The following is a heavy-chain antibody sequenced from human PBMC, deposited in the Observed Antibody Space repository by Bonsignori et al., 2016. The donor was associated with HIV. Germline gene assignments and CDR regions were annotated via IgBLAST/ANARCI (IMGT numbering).Heavy chain of an antibody. Sequence: EVQLVESGGVVVQPGGSLRLSCVTSGFMFDDYAMHWVRQVPGKGLEWVSLITWDGSRTDYADSVKGRFTISRDNNKNSLYLQMSSLRPEDTALYYCVKDLRTYFYGMDVWGQGTT. CDR2: ITWDGSRT. CDR3: VKDLRTYFYGMDV. J-gene: IGHJ6*02. D-gene: IGHD3/OR15-3a*01. CDR1: GFMFDDYA. V-gene: IGHV3-43D*04.